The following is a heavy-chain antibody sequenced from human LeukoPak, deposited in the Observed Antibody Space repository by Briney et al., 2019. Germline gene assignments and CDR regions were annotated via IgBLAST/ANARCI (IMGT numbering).Heavy chain of an antibody. D-gene: IGHD5-18*01. J-gene: IGHJ4*02. CDR2: IYYSGST. V-gene: IGHV4-59*01. CDR3: ARAIQLWARFDY. CDR1: GGSISSYY. Sequence: SETLSLTCTVSGGSISSYYWSWIRQPPGKGLEWIGYIYYSGSTNYNPSLKSRVTISVDTSKNQFSLKLSSVTAADTAAYYCARAIQLWARFDYWGQGTLVTVSS.